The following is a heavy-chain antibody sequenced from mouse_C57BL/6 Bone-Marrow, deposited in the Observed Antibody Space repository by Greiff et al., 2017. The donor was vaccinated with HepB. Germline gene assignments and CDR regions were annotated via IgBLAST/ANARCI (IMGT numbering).Heavy chain of an antibody. CDR1: GFTFSSYA. V-gene: IGHV5-4*01. Sequence: EVHLVESGGGLVKPGGSLKLSCAASGFTFSSYAMSWVRQTPEKRLEWVATISDGGSYTYYPDNVKGRFTISRDNAKNYLYLQMSHLKSEDTAMYYCARDYPYYAMDYWGQGTSVTVSS. CDR2: ISDGGSYT. J-gene: IGHJ4*01. CDR3: ARDYPYYAMDY.